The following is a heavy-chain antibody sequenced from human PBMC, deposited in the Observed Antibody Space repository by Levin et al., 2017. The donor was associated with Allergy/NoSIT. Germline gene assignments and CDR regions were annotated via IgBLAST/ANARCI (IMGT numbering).Heavy chain of an antibody. J-gene: IGHJ3*02. D-gene: IGHD1-20*01. Sequence: GGSLRLSCAASGFTVSSYYMSWVRQAPGKGLEWVSVIYSGSTTFHADSVKGRFTISRENSKNTLYLQMRSMRAEDTAVYYCARGPYNWGVAFDSWGQGTMVTVSS. CDR3: ARGPYNWGVAFDS. V-gene: IGHV3-66*01. CDR1: GFTVSSYY. CDR2: IYSGSTT.